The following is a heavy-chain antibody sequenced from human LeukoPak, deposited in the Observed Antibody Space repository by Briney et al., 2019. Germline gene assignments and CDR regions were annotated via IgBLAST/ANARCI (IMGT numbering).Heavy chain of an antibody. J-gene: IGHJ4*02. CDR1: GFTFSNYG. CDR2: IYDDVSRE. D-gene: IGHD3-3*01. Sequence: PGGSLRLSCAASGFTFSNYGIHGVRQAPGKGLGRVAVIYDDVSREHFADSLKGRFTIPRDSSKNTVVLKMNSLSADDTAVYYCARNLKSGYVDSWGQGTLVTVSS. CDR3: ARNLKSGYVDS. V-gene: IGHV3-33*01.